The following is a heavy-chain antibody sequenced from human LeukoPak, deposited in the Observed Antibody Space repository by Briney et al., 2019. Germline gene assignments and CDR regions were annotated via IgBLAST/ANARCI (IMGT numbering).Heavy chain of an antibody. J-gene: IGHJ4*02. Sequence: SETLSFTCTVSGFSMSAYQWSWVRQSPEKGLKWIGCINTKGYTSYNASLKSGVTTSVDPSKSQFSLRLTSVTAADTAVYNCATSNDAKIAPFDHWGQGAPVTVSS. CDR2: INTKGYT. CDR3: ATSNDAKIAPFDH. D-gene: IGHD2-21*01. V-gene: IGHV4-4*09. CDR1: GFSMSAYQ.